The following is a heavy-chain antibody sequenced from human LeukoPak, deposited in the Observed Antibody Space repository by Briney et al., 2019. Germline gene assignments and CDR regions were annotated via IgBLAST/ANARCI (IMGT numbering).Heavy chain of an antibody. D-gene: IGHD1-26*01. CDR1: GGSISSYY. J-gene: IGHJ4*02. CDR2: IYYSGST. V-gene: IGHV4-59*01. CDR3: ARVRVGTRGTFDY. Sequence: SETLSLTCTVSGGSISSYYWSWIRQPPGKGLEWIGYIYYSGSTNYNPSLKSRVTISVDTSKNQFSLKLSSMTAADTAVYYCARVRVGTRGTFDYWGQGTLVTVSS.